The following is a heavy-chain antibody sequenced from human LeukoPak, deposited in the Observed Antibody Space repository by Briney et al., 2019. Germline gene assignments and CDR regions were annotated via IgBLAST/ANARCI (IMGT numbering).Heavy chain of an antibody. Sequence: SETLSLTCTVSGGSISNYYWSWIRQPPGKGLEWIGYIYYSGSTNYNPSLKSRVTISVDTSKNQFSLKLSSVTAADTAVYYCARGVWFGELLSYYYYMDVWGKGTTVTISS. CDR3: ARGVWFGELLSYYYYMDV. CDR1: GGSISNYY. J-gene: IGHJ6*03. D-gene: IGHD3-10*01. CDR2: IYYSGST. V-gene: IGHV4-59*01.